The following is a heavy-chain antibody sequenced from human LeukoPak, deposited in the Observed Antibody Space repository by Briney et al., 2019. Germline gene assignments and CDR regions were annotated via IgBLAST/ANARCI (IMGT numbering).Heavy chain of an antibody. Sequence: SSETLSLTCTVSGGSISSSSYYWGWIRQPPGKGLEWIGSIYYSGSTYYNPSLKSRVTISIDTSKNQFSLKLSSVTAADTAVYYCARARGWGYNGYDFDYWGQRTLVTVSS. V-gene: IGHV4-39*07. D-gene: IGHD5-12*01. CDR1: GGSISSSSYY. CDR2: IYYSGST. J-gene: IGHJ4*02. CDR3: ARARGWGYNGYDFDY.